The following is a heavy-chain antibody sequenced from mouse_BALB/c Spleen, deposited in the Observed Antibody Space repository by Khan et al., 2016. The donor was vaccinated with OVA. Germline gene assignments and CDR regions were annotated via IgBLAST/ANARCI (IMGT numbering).Heavy chain of an antibody. CDR1: GFTFSSYA. J-gene: IGHJ2*01. CDR2: ISSGGSYT. V-gene: IGHV5-9-3*01. D-gene: IGHD1-1*01. Sequence: EVELVESGGGLVKPGGSLKLSCAASGFTFSSYAMSWVRQTPEKRLVWVATISSGGSYTFYPDSVKGRFTISRDNAKNTLYLQMSSLRSEDTAMYYCVRTPGYYGSGYLDYWGQGTALTVSS. CDR3: VRTPGYYGSGYLDY.